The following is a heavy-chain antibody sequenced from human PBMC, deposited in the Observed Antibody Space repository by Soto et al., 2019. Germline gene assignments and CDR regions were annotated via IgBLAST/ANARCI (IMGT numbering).Heavy chain of an antibody. CDR3: TAFKFELEPRFDY. Sequence: GGSLRLSCAASGFTFSGSAMHWVRQASGKGLEWVGRIRSKPNSYATAYAASVKGRFTISRDDSKNTAYLQMNSLKTEDTAVYYCTAFKFELEPRFDYWGQGTLVTVS. J-gene: IGHJ4*02. CDR2: IRSKPNSYAT. CDR1: GFTFSGSA. D-gene: IGHD1-1*01. V-gene: IGHV3-73*01.